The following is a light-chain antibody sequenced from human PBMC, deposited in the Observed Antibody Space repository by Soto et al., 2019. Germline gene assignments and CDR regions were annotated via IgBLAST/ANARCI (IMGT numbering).Light chain of an antibody. Sequence: QSALTQPASVSGSPGQSITISCTGTSSDVGGYNYVSWYQQHPGRAPKLMIYDVSIRPSGVSNRFSGSKSGNTASLTISGLQAEDEADYYCSSYTSSRTDVFGTGTKVTVL. V-gene: IGLV2-14*01. J-gene: IGLJ1*01. CDR3: SSYTSSRTDV. CDR2: DVS. CDR1: SSDVGGYNY.